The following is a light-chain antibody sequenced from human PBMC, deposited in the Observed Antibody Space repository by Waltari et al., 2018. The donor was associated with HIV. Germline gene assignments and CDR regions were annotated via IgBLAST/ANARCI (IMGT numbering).Light chain of an antibody. CDR2: GNN. V-gene: IGLV1-40*01. Sequence: QSVQTQPPSVSGAPGQRVTISCTGSSSNTGAGYDVHWYQQLPGTAPKLLIYGNNNRPSGVPDRFSGSKSGTSVSLAITGLQAEDEADYFCQSYDSRLRAVVFGGGTKLTVL. CDR1: SSNTGAGYD. J-gene: IGLJ2*01. CDR3: QSYDSRLRAVV.